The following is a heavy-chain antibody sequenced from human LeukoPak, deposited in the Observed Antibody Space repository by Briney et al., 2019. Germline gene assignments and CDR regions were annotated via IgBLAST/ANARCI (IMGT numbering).Heavy chain of an antibody. CDR1: GGSFSGYY. Sequence: SETLSLTCAVYGGSFSGYYWSWIRQPPGKGLEWIGEINHSGSTNYNPSLKSRVTMSVDTSKNQFSLKLSSVTAADTAVYYCARGSDYYFDYWGQGTLVTVSS. V-gene: IGHV4-34*01. CDR2: INHSGST. CDR3: ARGSDYYFDY. J-gene: IGHJ4*02.